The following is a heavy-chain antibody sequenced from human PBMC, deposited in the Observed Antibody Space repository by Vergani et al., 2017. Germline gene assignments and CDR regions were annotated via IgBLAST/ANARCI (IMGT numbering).Heavy chain of an antibody. J-gene: IGHJ4*02. Sequence: EVQLVESGGGLVKPGGSMRLSCAASGFTFSSYSVNWVRLAPGKGLEWVSSISSVSSYMYYEDSVKGRFTISRDNAKNALYLQMNSLRAEDTAVYYCARDYNRNYGRSPIGYWGQGTLVTVSS. V-gene: IGHV3-21*01. D-gene: IGHD1-7*01. CDR2: ISSVSSYM. CDR3: ARDYNRNYGRSPIGY. CDR1: GFTFSSYS.